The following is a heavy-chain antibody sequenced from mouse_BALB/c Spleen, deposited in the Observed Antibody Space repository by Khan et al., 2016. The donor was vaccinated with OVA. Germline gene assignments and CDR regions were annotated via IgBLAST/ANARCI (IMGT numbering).Heavy chain of an antibody. J-gene: IGHJ4*01. CDR2: MWSDGST. D-gene: IGHD2-10*01. CDR3: ARQPYYHYNVMDF. CDR1: GFSLTNYG. Sequence: QIQLVQSGPGLVAPSQSLSITCTISGFSLTNYGVHWVRQPPGKGLEWLVVMWSDGSTTYNSALKSRLTISKDNSKSQVFLKVNNLQTDDTAMYFCARQPYYHYNVMDFWGQGTSVTVSS. V-gene: IGHV2-6-1*01.